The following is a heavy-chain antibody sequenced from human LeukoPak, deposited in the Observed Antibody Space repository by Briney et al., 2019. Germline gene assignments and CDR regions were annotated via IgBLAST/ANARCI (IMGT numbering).Heavy chain of an antibody. Sequence: SVKVSCKASGGTFSSYAISWVRQAPGQGLEWMGGIIHIFGTANYAQKFQGRVTITADESTSTAYMELSSLRSEDTAVYYCARAGYCSGGSCYVNWFDPWGQGTLVTVSS. J-gene: IGHJ5*02. CDR3: ARAGYCSGGSCYVNWFDP. V-gene: IGHV1-69*01. CDR1: GGTFSSYA. CDR2: IIHIFGTA. D-gene: IGHD2-15*01.